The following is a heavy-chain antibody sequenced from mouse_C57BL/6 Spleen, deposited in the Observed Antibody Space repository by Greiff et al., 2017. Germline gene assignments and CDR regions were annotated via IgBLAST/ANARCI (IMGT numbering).Heavy chain of an antibody. J-gene: IGHJ4*01. CDR3: AAKGSPLANWDEVYAMDD. CDR2: INPNYGTT. V-gene: IGHV1-39*01. Sequence: VQLQQSGPELVKPGASVKISCKASGYSFTDYNMNWVKQSTGKSLEWIGVINPNYGTTSYNQKFKGKATLTVDQSSSTAYMQLNSLTSEDAAVYYCAAKGSPLANWDEVYAMDDWGQGTSVTVSS. D-gene: IGHD4-1*01. CDR1: GYSFTDYN.